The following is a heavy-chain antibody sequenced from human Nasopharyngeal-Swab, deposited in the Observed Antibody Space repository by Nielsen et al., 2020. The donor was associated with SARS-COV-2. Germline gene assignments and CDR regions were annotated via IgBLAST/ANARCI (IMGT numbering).Heavy chain of an antibody. J-gene: IGHJ6*02. Sequence: GESLMISCAASGFTFSSYAMSWVRHAPGKGLEWVSAISGSGGSTYYADSVKGRFTISRDNSKNTLYLQMNSLRAEDTAVYYCAKEGYYDFWSGYYATHNYGMDVWGQGTTVTVSS. CDR1: GFTFSSYA. D-gene: IGHD3-3*01. CDR3: AKEGYYDFWSGYYATHNYGMDV. CDR2: ISGSGGST. V-gene: IGHV3-23*01.